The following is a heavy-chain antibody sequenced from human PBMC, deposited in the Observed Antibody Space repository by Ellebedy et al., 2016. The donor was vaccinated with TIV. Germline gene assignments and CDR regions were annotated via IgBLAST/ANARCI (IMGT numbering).Heavy chain of an antibody. V-gene: IGHV3-48*04. CDR1: GFAFNNYN. Sequence: GESLKISCAASGFAFNNYNMIWVRQATGKGLEWISYISSDGITTDYAGAVKGRFTISSDNAKASDYLQMNSLGAEDTAVYYCARDMGRWLQFLAYWGQGTLVTVSS. CDR2: ISSDGITT. D-gene: IGHD5-24*01. CDR3: ARDMGRWLQFLAY. J-gene: IGHJ4*02.